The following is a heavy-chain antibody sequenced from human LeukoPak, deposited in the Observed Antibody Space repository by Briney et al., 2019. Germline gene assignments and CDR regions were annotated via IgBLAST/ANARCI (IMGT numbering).Heavy chain of an antibody. D-gene: IGHD4-11*01. CDR2: IKQDGSEK. V-gene: IGHV3-7*01. Sequence: GGSLRLSCAASGFTFSSYWMSWVRQAPGKGLEWVANIKQDGSEKYYADSVKGRFTISRDNSKNTLYLQMNSLRAEDTAVYYCARAKYSNYYYYYGMDVWGQGTTVTVSS. J-gene: IGHJ6*02. CDR1: GFTFSSYW. CDR3: ARAKYSNYYYYYGMDV.